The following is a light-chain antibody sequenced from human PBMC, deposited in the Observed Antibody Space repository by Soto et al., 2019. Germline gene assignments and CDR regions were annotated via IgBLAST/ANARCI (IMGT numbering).Light chain of an antibody. Sequence: DVVMTQSPLSQPVTLGQPASISCRSSQSLVYSDENTYLNWFQQRPVQSPRRLIYKVSNRDSGVPERLSGSGSCIDFTMKISRVEAVDFGIYDYKQGTHWPTSFGRGTKVEIK. CDR3: KQGTHWPTS. CDR1: QSLVYSDENTY. CDR2: KVS. J-gene: IGKJ1*01. V-gene: IGKV2-30*01.